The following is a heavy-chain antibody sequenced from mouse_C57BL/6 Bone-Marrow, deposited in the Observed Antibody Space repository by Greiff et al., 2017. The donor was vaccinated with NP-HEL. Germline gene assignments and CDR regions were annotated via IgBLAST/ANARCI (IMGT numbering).Heavy chain of an antibody. Sequence: VKLVESGAELVKPGASVKLSCKASGYTFTEYTIHWVKQRSGQGLEWIGWFYPGSGSIKYNEKFKDKATLTADKSSSSVYMELSRLTSEDSAVYFCARHEGSDYDLYYFDYWGQGTTLTVSS. V-gene: IGHV1-62-2*01. D-gene: IGHD2-4*01. CDR2: FYPGSGSI. CDR1: GYTFTEYT. J-gene: IGHJ2*01. CDR3: ARHEGSDYDLYYFDY.